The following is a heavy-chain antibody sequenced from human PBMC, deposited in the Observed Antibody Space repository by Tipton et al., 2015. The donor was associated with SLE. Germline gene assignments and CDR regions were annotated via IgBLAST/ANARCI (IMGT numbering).Heavy chain of an antibody. CDR3: TTDLVSTIYLDPYGMDV. Sequence: SLRLSCAASGFTFSNAWMSWVRQAPGKGLEWVGRIKSKTDGGTTDYAAPVKGRFTISRDDSKNTLYLQMNSLKTEDTAVYYCTTDLVSTIYLDPYGMDVWGQGTTVTVSS. V-gene: IGHV3-15*01. J-gene: IGHJ6*02. CDR2: IKSKTDGGTT. CDR1: GFTFSNAW. D-gene: IGHD3-3*01.